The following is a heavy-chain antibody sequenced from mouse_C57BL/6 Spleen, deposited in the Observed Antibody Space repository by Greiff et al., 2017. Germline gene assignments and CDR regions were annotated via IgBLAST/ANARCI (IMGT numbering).Heavy chain of an antibody. J-gene: IGHJ4*01. Sequence: EVQLQQSGPELVKPGASVKISCKASGYTFTDYYMNWVKQSHGKSLEWIGDINPNNGGTSYNQKFKGKATLTVDKSSSTAYMELRSLTSEDSAVYYCARFRIYYGNYVNAMDYWGQGTSVTVSS. D-gene: IGHD2-1*01. CDR1: GYTFTDYY. V-gene: IGHV1-26*01. CDR3: ARFRIYYGNYVNAMDY. CDR2: INPNNGGT.